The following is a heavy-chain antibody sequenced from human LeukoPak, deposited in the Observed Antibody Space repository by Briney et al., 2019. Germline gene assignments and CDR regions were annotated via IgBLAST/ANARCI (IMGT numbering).Heavy chain of an antibody. CDR2: INGGGGNT. J-gene: IGHJ5*02. CDR1: GFMFSSYV. CDR3: AKAVWFYDSSGYYPRWFDP. V-gene: IGHV3-23*01. Sequence: GGSLRLSCAASGFMFSSYVMSWVRQAPGKGLEWVSAINGGGGNTYYADSVKGRFTISRDNSKNTLYLQMNSLRAEDTAVYYCAKAVWFYDSSGYYPRWFDPWGQGTLVTVSS. D-gene: IGHD3-22*01.